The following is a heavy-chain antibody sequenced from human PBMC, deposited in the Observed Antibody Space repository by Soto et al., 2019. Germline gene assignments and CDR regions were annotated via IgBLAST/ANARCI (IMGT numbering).Heavy chain of an antibody. CDR2: IKQDGSEK. Sequence: PGGSLRLSCAASGFTFSTYWMTWVRQAPGKGLEWVANIKQDGSEKYYVDSVKGRFTVSRDNAENSLFLQMNSLRAEDTAVYYCARTPSLYCSGGGCVGYYSYYGIDFWGQGTSGTVSS. J-gene: IGHJ6*02. CDR1: GFTFSTYW. D-gene: IGHD2-15*01. CDR3: ARTPSLYCSGGGCVGYYSYYGIDF. V-gene: IGHV3-7*05.